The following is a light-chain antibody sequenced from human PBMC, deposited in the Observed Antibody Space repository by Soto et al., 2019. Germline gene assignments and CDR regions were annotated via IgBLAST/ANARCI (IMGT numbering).Light chain of an antibody. CDR1: SSNIGNYF. J-gene: IGLJ3*02. Sequence: QSVLTQPPSVSAAPGQRVSIPCSGNSSNIGNYFVSWYQQPPGTAPKLLIYDNHKRPSGIPDRFSGSKSGTSATLGITGLQTGDEADYYCGTWDSSLSAVVFGGGTKLTVL. CDR3: GTWDSSLSAVV. CDR2: DNH. V-gene: IGLV1-51*01.